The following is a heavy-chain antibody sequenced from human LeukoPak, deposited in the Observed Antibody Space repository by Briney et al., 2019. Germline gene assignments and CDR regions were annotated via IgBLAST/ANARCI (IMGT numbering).Heavy chain of an antibody. D-gene: IGHD5-12*01. CDR3: ATSHSGYDSYYYYGMDV. J-gene: IGHJ6*02. CDR1: GFTVSNNY. V-gene: IGHV3-66*01. CDR2: IYSGGNT. Sequence: GGSLRLSCAASGFTVSNNYMSWVRQAPGTGLEWVSVIYSGGNTYYADSVKGRFTISRDNSKNTLYLQMNSLRAEDTAVYYCATSHSGYDSYYYYGMDVWGQGTTVTVSS.